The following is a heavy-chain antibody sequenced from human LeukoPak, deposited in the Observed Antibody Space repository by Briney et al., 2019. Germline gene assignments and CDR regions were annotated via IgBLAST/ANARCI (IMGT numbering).Heavy chain of an antibody. Sequence: GGSLRLSCAASGFTFGSYWMSWVRQAPGKGLEWVANIKQDGSEKYYVDSVKGRFTISRDNAKNSLYLQMNSLRAEDTAVYYCARDRAAKARIGGMDVWGQGTTVIVSS. CDR1: GFTFGSYW. CDR3: ARDRAAKARIGGMDV. CDR2: IKQDGSEK. V-gene: IGHV3-7*01. D-gene: IGHD5-12*01. J-gene: IGHJ6*02.